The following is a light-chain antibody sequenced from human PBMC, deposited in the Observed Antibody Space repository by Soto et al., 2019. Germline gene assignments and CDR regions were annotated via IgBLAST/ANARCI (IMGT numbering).Light chain of an antibody. V-gene: IGKV3-20*01. J-gene: IGKJ2*01. CDR1: QSIESSY. CDR2: GAS. CDR3: QQYGSSPPYT. Sequence: EIVLTQSPGTLSLSPGERATLSCRASQSIESSYLAWYQLKPGQAPRLLIYGASSRATGIPDRFSGSGSGTDFTLNISRLEPEDFAVYYCQQYGSSPPYTFGHGTKMEIK.